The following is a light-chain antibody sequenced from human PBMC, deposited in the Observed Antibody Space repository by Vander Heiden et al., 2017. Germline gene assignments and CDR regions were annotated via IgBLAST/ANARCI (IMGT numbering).Light chain of an antibody. V-gene: IGKV1-39*01. CDR2: AAS. CDR3: QQNYNTPFT. Sequence: ILPCRASQTISSYLNWYQQKPGKAPKVLLSAASRLQSGVPSRFSGSGSGTDFTLTINSLQPEDFATYYCQQNYNTPFTFGPGTKVDIK. J-gene: IGKJ3*01. CDR1: QTISSY.